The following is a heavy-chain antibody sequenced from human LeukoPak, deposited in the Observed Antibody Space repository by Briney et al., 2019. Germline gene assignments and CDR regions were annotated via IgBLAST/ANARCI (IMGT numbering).Heavy chain of an antibody. J-gene: IGHJ4*02. CDR1: GFTFSSYA. V-gene: IGHV3-64*01. Sequence: GGSLRLSCAASGFTFSSYAMHWVRQTPWKELEYVSAISTNGGGTYYANSVKGRFTISRDNSKNTLYLQMGSLRAEDMAVYFCARYCNGVTCYSGYDYWGQGTLVTVSS. D-gene: IGHD2-15*01. CDR2: ISTNGGGT. CDR3: ARYCNGVTCYSGYDY.